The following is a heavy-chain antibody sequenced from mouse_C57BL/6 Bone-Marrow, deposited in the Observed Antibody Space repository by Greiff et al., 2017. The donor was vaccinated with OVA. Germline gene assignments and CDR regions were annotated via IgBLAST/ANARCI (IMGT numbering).Heavy chain of an antibody. CDR2: IYPGSGST. J-gene: IGHJ3*01. Sequence: VQLQQSGAELVKPGASVKMSCKASGYTFTSYWITWVKQRPGQGLEWIGDIYPGSGSTNYNEKFKSKATLTVDTSSSTAYMQLSSLTSEDSAVYYCARERIYDGYYEAYWGQGTLVTVSA. D-gene: IGHD2-3*01. CDR3: ARERIYDGYYEAY. CDR1: GYTFTSYW. V-gene: IGHV1-55*01.